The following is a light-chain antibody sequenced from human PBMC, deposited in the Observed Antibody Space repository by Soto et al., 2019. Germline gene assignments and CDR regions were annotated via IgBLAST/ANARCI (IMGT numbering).Light chain of an antibody. V-gene: IGKV3-20*01. CDR3: HHYTRSSWT. J-gene: IGKJ1*01. CDR1: QRVSSHS. CDR2: GAS. Sequence: EIVLTQSPGTLSLSPGERATLSCRASQRVSSHSLAWYQQKPGQAPRPLIYGASSRATGIPDRFSASGSGTDFTLTISRLEPEDFAVYYCHHYTRSSWTFGQGTKVEVK.